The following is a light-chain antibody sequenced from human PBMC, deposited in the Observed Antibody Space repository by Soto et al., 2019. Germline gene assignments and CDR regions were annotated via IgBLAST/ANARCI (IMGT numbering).Light chain of an antibody. CDR3: QQSYSTPFT. CDR2: AAS. V-gene: IGKV1-39*01. CDR1: QSIGIY. Sequence: DIQMTQSPSSLSASVGDRVTITCRASQSIGIYLNWYQQEPGKAPKLLIYAASTLQSGVPSRFSGSGSGTDFTLSIGSLQPEDFATYFCQQSYSTPFTFGPGTKVDIK. J-gene: IGKJ3*01.